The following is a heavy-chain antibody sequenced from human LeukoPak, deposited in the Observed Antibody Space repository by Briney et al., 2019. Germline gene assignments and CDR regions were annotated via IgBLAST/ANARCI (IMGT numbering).Heavy chain of an antibody. Sequence: GGSLRLSCAASGFTFSSYWMSWVRQAPGKGLEWVANIKQDGSEKYYEDSVKGRFTISRDNAKNSLYLQMNSLRAEDTAVYYCASLPFIAGRRRAGLGYMDVWGKGTTVTVSS. CDR1: GFTFSSYW. V-gene: IGHV3-7*01. CDR2: IKQDGSEK. J-gene: IGHJ6*03. D-gene: IGHD6-6*01. CDR3: ASLPFIAGRRRAGLGYMDV.